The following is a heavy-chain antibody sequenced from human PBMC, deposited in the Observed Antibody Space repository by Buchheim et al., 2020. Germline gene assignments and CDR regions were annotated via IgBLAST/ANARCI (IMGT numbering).Heavy chain of an antibody. CDR3: ARRLAAYYYYMDV. CDR2: ISYDGSNK. D-gene: IGHD6-19*01. Sequence: QVQLVGSGGGVVQPGRSLRLSCAASGFTFSSYGMHWVRQAPGKGLEWVAVISYDGSNKYYADSVKGRFTISRDNSKHTLYLQMNSLRAEDTAVYYCARRLAAYYYYMDVWGKGTT. CDR1: GFTFSSYG. J-gene: IGHJ6*03. V-gene: IGHV3-30*03.